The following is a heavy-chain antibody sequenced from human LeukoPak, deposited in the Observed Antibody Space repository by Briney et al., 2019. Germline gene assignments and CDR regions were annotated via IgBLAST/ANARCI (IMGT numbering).Heavy chain of an antibody. CDR1: GGSISSSSYY. D-gene: IGHD3-22*01. J-gene: IGHJ4*02. CDR2: IYYSGST. Sequence: SQTLSLTCTLSGGSISSSSYYWAWIRQPPGKGLERFGRIYYSGSTYYNPSLKSRVTISVDMSKNQFSLKLSSVTAADTAVYYCARGRTLSSFYYYDSSGRGIFDYWGQGTLVTVSS. CDR3: ARGRTLSSFYYYDSSGRGIFDY. V-gene: IGHV4-39*07.